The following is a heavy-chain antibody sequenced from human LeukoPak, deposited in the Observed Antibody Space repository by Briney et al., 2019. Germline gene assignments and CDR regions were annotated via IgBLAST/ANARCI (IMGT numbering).Heavy chain of an antibody. CDR2: IYYSGST. CDR3: ARHGIAAGDAFDI. Sequence: SETLSLTCTVSGGSISSYYWNWIRQPPGKGLEWIGFIYYSGSTNYNPSLKSRVTISVDTSKNQFSLKLSSVTAADTAVYYCARHGIAAGDAFDIWGQGTMVTVSS. CDR1: GGSISSYY. D-gene: IGHD6-25*01. V-gene: IGHV4-59*08. J-gene: IGHJ3*02.